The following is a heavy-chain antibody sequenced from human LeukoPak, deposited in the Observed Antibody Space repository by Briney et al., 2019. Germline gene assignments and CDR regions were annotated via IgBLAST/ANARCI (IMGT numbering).Heavy chain of an antibody. J-gene: IGHJ4*02. CDR2: IYYSGST. D-gene: IGHD3-22*01. CDR3: ARDRRVYDSSGYYLVLDY. Sequence: SETLSLTCTVSGGSISSSSYYWGWIRQPPGKGLEWIGSIYYSGSTYYNPSLKSRVTISVDTSKNQFSLKLSSVTAADTAVYYCARDRRVYDSSGYYLVLDYWGQGTLVTVSS. CDR1: GGSISSSSYY. V-gene: IGHV4-39*07.